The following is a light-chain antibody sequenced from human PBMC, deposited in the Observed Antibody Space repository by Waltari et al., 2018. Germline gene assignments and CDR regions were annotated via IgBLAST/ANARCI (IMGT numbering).Light chain of an antibody. V-gene: IGKV1-5*03. CDR2: KAS. J-gene: IGKJ1*01. CDR1: HSITNW. Sequence: DIQMTQSPSTLSASIGDRVTITCRASHSITNWLAWYQQKPGKAPKLLIYKASTLESGVPSRFSGSGSGTEFTLTISSLQPDDFATYYCQQYNNYVATFGQGTKVEIK. CDR3: QQYNNYVAT.